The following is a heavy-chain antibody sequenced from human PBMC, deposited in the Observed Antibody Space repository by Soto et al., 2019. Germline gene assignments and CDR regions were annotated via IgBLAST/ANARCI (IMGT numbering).Heavy chain of an antibody. Sequence: PSETLSLTCAVSGYSISSGHSWGWIRQPPGKGLEWIGSIFHTRSTYYNPSLKSRVTLSVDTSKNQFSLKLSSGTAAHTAVYFFATLPRHAGMDVWGQGTTVTVSS. J-gene: IGHJ6*02. CDR2: IFHTRST. CDR3: ATLPRHAGMDV. CDR1: GYSISSGHS. V-gene: IGHV4-38-2*01. D-gene: IGHD6-25*01.